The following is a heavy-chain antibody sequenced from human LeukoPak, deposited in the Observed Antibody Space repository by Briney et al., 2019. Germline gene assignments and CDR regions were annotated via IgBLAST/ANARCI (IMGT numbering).Heavy chain of an antibody. CDR1: GFTFCSYD. V-gene: IGHV3-13*01. CDR2: IGTAGDT. D-gene: IGHD3-22*01. J-gene: IGHJ3*02. CDR3: ARSPSMYYYDSSGPLDI. Sequence: GGSLRLSCAASGFTFCSYDIHWVRQATGKGLEWVSAIGTAGDTYYPGSVKGRFTISRENAKNSLYLQMNSLRAGDTAVYYCARSPSMYYYDSSGPLDIWGQGTMVTVSS.